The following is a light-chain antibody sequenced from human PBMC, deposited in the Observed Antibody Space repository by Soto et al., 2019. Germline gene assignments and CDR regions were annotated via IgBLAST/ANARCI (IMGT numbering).Light chain of an antibody. Sequence: DIVMTQSPDSLAVSLGERATINCKSSQTVLYSSNNKNYLAWYQQKPGQPPKLLIYWASTRASGVPDRFSGSRSGTDSALPISSLQAEDVAVYYWHQYYDTPPQFPFGPGTKVDIK. CDR3: HQYYDTPPQFP. CDR1: QTVLYSSNNKNY. V-gene: IGKV4-1*01. J-gene: IGKJ3*01. CDR2: WAS.